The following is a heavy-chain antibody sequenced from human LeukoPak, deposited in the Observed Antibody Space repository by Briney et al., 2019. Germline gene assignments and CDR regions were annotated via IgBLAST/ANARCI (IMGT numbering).Heavy chain of an antibody. CDR2: IYYSGST. Sequence: PSETLSLTCTVSGGSISSSSYYWGWIRQPPGKGLEWIGSIYYSGSTYYNPSLKSRVTISVDTSKNQFSLKLSSVTAADTAVYYCARSAYDSSGRNPWPTVLPRNYYFDYWGQGTLVTVSS. J-gene: IGHJ4*02. D-gene: IGHD3-22*01. V-gene: IGHV4-39*07. CDR3: ARSAYDSSGRNPWPTVLPRNYYFDY. CDR1: GGSISSSSYY.